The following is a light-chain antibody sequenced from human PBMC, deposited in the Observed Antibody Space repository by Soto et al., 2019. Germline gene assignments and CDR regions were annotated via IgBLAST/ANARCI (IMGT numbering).Light chain of an antibody. CDR1: QTVATS. Sequence: DIQMTQSPSSLSASVGDRVTITCRASQTVATSLSWYQQKPGKAPKLLIYAASTLQSGVPSRFSGSGSATGFTLTINSLQPEEFGSYYCQQSWRSPFTFGQGTKLEIK. V-gene: IGKV1-39*01. CDR3: QQSWRSPFT. J-gene: IGKJ2*01. CDR2: AAS.